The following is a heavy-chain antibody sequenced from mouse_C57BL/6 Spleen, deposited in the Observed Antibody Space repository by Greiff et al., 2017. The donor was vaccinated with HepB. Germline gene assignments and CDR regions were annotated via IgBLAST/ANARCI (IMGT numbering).Heavy chain of an antibody. CDR3: ARSRTSNPQTFGY. CDR2: IYPSDSET. D-gene: IGHD3-2*02. CDR1: GYTFTSYW. Sequence: QVQLQQPGAELVRPGSSVKLSCKASGYTFTSYWMDWVKQRPGQGLEWIGNIYPSDSETHYNQKFKDKATLTVDKSSSTAYMQLSSLTSEDSAVYYCARSRTSNPQTFGYWGQGATLTVSS. V-gene: IGHV1-61*01. J-gene: IGHJ2*01.